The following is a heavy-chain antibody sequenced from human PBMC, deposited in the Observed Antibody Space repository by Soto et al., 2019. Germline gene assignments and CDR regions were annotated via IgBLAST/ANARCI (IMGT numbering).Heavy chain of an antibody. CDR3: ARTVAMTTHFDS. Sequence: QVQLQESGPGLVKSSETLSLTCTVSSGSISRPSYYWSWIRQAPGGGLEWIGYDYYSGSAYYNPSLRRRAAISIDTSRNQFSLQLSSVTAADTAVYYCARTVAMTTHFDSWGQGVPVIVSS. J-gene: IGHJ4*02. CDR2: DYYSGSA. D-gene: IGHD4-4*01. CDR1: SGSISRPSYY. V-gene: IGHV4-30-4*01.